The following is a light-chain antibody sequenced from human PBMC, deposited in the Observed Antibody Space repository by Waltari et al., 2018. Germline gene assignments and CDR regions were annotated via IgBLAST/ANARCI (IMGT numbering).Light chain of an antibody. J-gene: IGKJ2*01. CDR3: QQYDNLPHT. CDR2: DAS. V-gene: IGKV1-33*01. CDR1: QDISNY. Sequence: DIQMTQSPSSLSASVGDRVTITCQASQDISNYLNLYQQKPGKAPKLRIYDASNLETGVPSRFSGSGSGTDFTFTISSLQPEDIATYYCQQYDNLPHTFGQGTKLEIK.